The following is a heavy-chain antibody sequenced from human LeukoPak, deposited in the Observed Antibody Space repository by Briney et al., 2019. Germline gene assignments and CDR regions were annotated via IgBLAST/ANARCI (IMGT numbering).Heavy chain of an antibody. CDR3: ARDYCSSTSCLFDY. CDR2: INPNTGGT. J-gene: IGHJ4*02. V-gene: IGHV1-2*06. D-gene: IGHD2-2*01. CDR1: GYTFTGYY. Sequence: ASVKVSCKASGYTFTGYYMHWVRQAPGQGLEWMGRINPNTGGTDYAQKFQGRVTMTRDTSISTAYMDLSRLRSDDTAVYYYARDYCSSTSCLFDYWGQGTLVTVSS.